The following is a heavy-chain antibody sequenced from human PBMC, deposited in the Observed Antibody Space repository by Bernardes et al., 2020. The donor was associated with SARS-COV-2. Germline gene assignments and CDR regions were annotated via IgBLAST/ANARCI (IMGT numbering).Heavy chain of an antibody. J-gene: IGHJ4*02. Sequence: SETLSLTCTVSVGSISSSSYYWGWIRQPPGKGLEWIGSLYYSGSTYYNPSLKSRVTITVDTSKNQFSLKLSSVTAADTAVYYCARHDLPHPNLEMATILLGTFDYWGQGTLVTVSS. D-gene: IGHD5-12*01. CDR3: ARHDLPHPNLEMATILLGTFDY. CDR1: VGSISSSSYY. V-gene: IGHV4-39*01. CDR2: LYYSGST.